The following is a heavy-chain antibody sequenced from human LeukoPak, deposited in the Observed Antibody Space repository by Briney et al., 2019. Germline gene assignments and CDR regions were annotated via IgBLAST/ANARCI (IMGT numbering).Heavy chain of an antibody. J-gene: IGHJ4*02. CDR2: IYPGDSDT. CDR1: GYSFLNYW. D-gene: IGHD6-6*01. V-gene: IGHV5-51*01. CDR3: ARYLEYSSSSTLDY. Sequence: GESLKISCKASGYSFLNYWIAWVRQMPGKGLEWMGIIYPGDSDTRYSPSFQGQVTISADKSISTAYLQWSSLKASDTAMYYCARYLEYSSSSTLDYWGQGTLVTVSS.